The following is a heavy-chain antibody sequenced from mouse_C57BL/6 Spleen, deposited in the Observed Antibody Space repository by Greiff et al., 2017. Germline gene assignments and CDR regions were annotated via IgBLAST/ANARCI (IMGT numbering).Heavy chain of an antibody. Sequence: EVNVVESGEGLVKPGGSLKLSCAASGFTFSSYAMSWVRQTPEQRLEWVAYISSGGDYIYYADTVKGRFTISRDNARNTLDLQMSSLKSEDTAMYYCTRDRDYGSSPFAYWGQGTLVTVSA. J-gene: IGHJ3*01. CDR2: ISSGGDYI. CDR3: TRDRDYGSSPFAY. D-gene: IGHD1-1*01. V-gene: IGHV5-9-1*02. CDR1: GFTFSSYA.